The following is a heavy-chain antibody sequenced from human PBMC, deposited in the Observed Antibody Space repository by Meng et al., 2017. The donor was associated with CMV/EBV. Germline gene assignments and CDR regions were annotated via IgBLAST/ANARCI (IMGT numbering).Heavy chain of an antibody. CDR1: GGSFSGYY. D-gene: IGHD2-2*01. CDR3: ARGRGFCSSTSCYSRYYYYYDMDV. J-gene: IGHJ6*02. CDR2: INHSGST. V-gene: IGHV4-34*01. Sequence: SETLSLTCAVYGGSFSGYYWSWIRQPPGKGLEWIGEINHSGSTNYNPSLKSRVTISVDTSKNQFSLKLSSVTAADPAVYYCARGRGFCSSTSCYSRYYYYYDMDVWGQGTTVTVSS.